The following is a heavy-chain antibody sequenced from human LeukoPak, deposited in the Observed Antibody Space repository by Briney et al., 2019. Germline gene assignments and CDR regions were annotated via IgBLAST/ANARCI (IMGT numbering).Heavy chain of an antibody. CDR1: AFTFSSYG. CDR2: IRYDGSNK. CDR3: TRGTWGYCSSTSCHTPQEY. V-gene: IGHV3-30*02. D-gene: IGHD2-2*02. J-gene: IGHJ4*02. Sequence: PGGSLRLSCAPSAFTFSSYGMHWVRQAPGKGLEWVAFIRYDGSNKYYADSVKGRFTVSRDNSKNTPYLQVNSLRAEDTAVYYCTRGTWGYCSSTSCHTPQEYWGQGTLVTVSS.